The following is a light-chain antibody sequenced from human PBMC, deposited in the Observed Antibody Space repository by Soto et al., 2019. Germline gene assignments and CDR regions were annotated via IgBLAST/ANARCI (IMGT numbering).Light chain of an antibody. V-gene: IGKV3-20*01. Sequence: EIVLTQSPGTLSLSPGERATLSCRASQSVSGSYLAWYQQKYGQAPRLLIYATSRRATGIPDRFSGSWSGTDLTLTISRLELEDFAVYYCHHYGSSPWTFGQGTTVEIK. J-gene: IGKJ1*01. CDR3: HHYGSSPWT. CDR1: QSVSGSY. CDR2: ATS.